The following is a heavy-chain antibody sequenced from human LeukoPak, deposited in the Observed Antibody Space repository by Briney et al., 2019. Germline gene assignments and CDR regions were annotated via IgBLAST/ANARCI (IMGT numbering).Heavy chain of an antibody. D-gene: IGHD2-21*01. Sequence: PGGSLRLSCAGHGFIFSSYEINWVRQAPGKGLEWISYIGINEDNICYADSVKGRFTISRDNAKSSVFLQMNSLRVEDTAVYYCARETAHCGGDCYDYWGQGTLVTVSS. CDR3: ARETAHCGGDCYDY. V-gene: IGHV3-48*03. CDR1: GFIFSSYE. J-gene: IGHJ4*02. CDR2: IGINEDNI.